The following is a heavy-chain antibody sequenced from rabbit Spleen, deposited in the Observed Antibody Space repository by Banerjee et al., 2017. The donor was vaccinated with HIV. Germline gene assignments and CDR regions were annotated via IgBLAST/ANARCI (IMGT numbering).Heavy chain of an antibody. CDR3: ARDTSSSFSSYGMDL. J-gene: IGHJ6*01. Sequence: LEESGGGLVKPGGTLTLTCTVSGFSFSSNWICWVRQAPGKGLEWIACINIVTGKSVYASWAKGRFTMSRTSSTTVTLQMTSLTAADTATYFCARDTSSSFSSYGMDLGGPGTLVT. CDR2: INIVTGKS. CDR1: GFSFSSNW. V-gene: IGHV1S45*01. D-gene: IGHD1-1*01.